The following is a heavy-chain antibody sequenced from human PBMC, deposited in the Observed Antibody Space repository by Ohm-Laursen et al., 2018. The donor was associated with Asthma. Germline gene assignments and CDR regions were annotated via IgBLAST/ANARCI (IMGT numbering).Heavy chain of an antibody. V-gene: IGHV3-21*01. CDR3: ARDTTSYHGSGSFDP. D-gene: IGHD3-10*01. CDR1: GFTFSNYW. Sequence: SLRLSCTASGFTFSNYWMHWVRQAPGKGLEWVSSISHSGTYKYYADSVKGRFTISRDNARNSLDLQLSSLRAEDSALYYCARDTTSYHGSGSFDPWGPGTLVTVSS. J-gene: IGHJ3*01. CDR2: ISHSGTYK.